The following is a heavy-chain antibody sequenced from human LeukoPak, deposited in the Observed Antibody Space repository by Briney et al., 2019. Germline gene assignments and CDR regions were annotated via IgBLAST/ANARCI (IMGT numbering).Heavy chain of an antibody. J-gene: IGHJ5*02. CDR1: GGTFRSYA. CDR2: VISIAPTA. Sequence: ASVKVSCKASGGTFRSYAISWVRQAPGQGLEWLGGVISIAPTANYAQKFQDRVTMNMDEYTTTAFMELRSLRSDDTAVYYCARGRVSGTTSVTWFDTWGQGTLVTVSS. V-gene: IGHV1-69*05. CDR3: ARGRVSGTTSVTWFDT. D-gene: IGHD1/OR15-1a*01.